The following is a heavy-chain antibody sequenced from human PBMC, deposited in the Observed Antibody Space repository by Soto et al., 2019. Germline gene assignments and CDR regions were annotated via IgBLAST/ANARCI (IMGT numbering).Heavy chain of an antibody. J-gene: IGHJ4*02. CDR2: IYWDDDK. V-gene: IGHV2-5*02. Sequence: QITLKESGPTLVQPTQTLTLTCTFSGFSLSTSGVGVGWIRQPPGTALEWLALIYWDDDKGYSPSLKSRLTITMDTSKNQVVLTMTNMDPVDTATYYCAHCEYHHGPDYFDYWGQGTLVTVSS. CDR1: GFSLSTSGVG. D-gene: IGHD2-2*01. CDR3: AHCEYHHGPDYFDY.